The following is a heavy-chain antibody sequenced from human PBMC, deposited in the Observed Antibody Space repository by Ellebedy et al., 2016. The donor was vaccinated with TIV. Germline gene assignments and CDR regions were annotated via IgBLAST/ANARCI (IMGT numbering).Heavy chain of an antibody. D-gene: IGHD1-1*01. CDR3: ARLLERPY. CDR2: ISSDGNRT. Sequence: GGSLRLXXEASGFTLSSYWMHWVRQVPGKGLEWVSTISSDGNRTFHADSVRGRFTISRDNAKNSLYLQMNSLRAEDTAVYYCARLLERPYWGQGTLVTVSS. V-gene: IGHV3-74*01. J-gene: IGHJ4*02. CDR1: GFTLSSYW.